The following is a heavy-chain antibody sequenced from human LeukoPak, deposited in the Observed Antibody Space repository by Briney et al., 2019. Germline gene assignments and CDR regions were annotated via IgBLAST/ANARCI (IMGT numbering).Heavy chain of an antibody. V-gene: IGHV3-21*01. CDR2: ISSSSSYI. CDR1: GFTFSSYS. D-gene: IGHD7-27*01. CDR3: ARTPTGDAAFYYYGMDV. Sequence: PGGSLRLSCAASGFTFSSYSMNWVRQAPGKGLEWVSFISSSSSYIYYADSVKGRFTISRDNAKNSLYLQMNSLRAEDTAVYYCARTPTGDAAFYYYGMDVWGQGTTVTVSS. J-gene: IGHJ6*02.